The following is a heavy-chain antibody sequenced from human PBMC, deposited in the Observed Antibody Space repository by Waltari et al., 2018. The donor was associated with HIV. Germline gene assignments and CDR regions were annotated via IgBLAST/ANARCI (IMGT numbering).Heavy chain of an antibody. V-gene: IGHV4-34*01. D-gene: IGHD2-2*01. CDR1: GGSFSGYY. J-gene: IGHJ6*02. CDR3: ARRSCSSTSCYARARGGMDV. CDR2: INHSGST. Sequence: QVQLQQWGAGLLKPSETLSLTCAVLGGSFSGYYWSWIRQRPGKGLEWIGEINHSGSTNYNPSLKSRVTISVDTSKNQFSLKLSSVTAADTAVYYCARRSCSSTSCYARARGGMDVWGQGTTVTVSS.